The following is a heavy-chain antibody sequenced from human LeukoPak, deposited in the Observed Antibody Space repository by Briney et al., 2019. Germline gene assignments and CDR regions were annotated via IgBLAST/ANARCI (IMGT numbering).Heavy chain of an antibody. CDR3: ARELGEFSSGWYVPWFDP. Sequence: GGSLRLSCAASGFTFSSYAMHWVRQAPGKGLEWVAVISYDGSNNYYADSVKGRFTISRDNSKNTLYLQMNSLRAEDTAVYYCARELGEFSSGWYVPWFDPWGQGTLVTVSS. CDR2: ISYDGSNN. CDR1: GFTFSSYA. D-gene: IGHD6-19*01. J-gene: IGHJ5*02. V-gene: IGHV3-30*04.